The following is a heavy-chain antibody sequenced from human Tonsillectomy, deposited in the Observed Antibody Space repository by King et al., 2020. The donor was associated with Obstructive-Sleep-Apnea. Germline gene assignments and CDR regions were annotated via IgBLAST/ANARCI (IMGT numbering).Heavy chain of an antibody. CDR2: IRSKAFGGTT. Sequence: VQLVESGGGLVQPGRSLRLSCTASGFIFGDCAMSWFRQAPGKGLEWVGFIRSKAFGGTTEYAASVEGRFTISRDDSKSIANLEMKGLKTEDTAVYYCTRVKRAVAAIWFVRYYGMDVWGQGTTVTVSS. CDR1: GFIFGDCA. D-gene: IGHD6-19*01. J-gene: IGHJ6*02. CDR3: TRVKRAVAAIWFVRYYGMDV. V-gene: IGHV3-49*03.